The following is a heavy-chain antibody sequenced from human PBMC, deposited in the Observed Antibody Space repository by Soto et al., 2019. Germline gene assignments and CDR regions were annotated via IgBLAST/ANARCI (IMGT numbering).Heavy chain of an antibody. CDR3: ARQADYNILTGYFYYFDY. D-gene: IGHD3-9*01. J-gene: IGHJ4*02. CDR1: GYSFTDYW. V-gene: IGHV5-51*01. CDR2: IYPGDSDA. Sequence: GESLKISCKSSGYSFTDYWIGWVRQMPGKGLEWMGIIYPGDSDARYSPSFQGQVTISVDTSINTAFLRWNSLTASDTAMYYCARQADYNILTGYFYYFDYWGQGSLVTVS.